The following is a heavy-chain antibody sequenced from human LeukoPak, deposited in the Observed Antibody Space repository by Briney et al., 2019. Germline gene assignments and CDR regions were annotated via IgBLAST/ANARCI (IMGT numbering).Heavy chain of an antibody. Sequence: GGSLRLSCEASGFTFTTYSMTWVRQAPGKGLEWFSIISSGSSAIFSADALKGRFTISRDDAKNLLYLDMNSLRAEDTAVYYCARGHTAVTRHFEFWGQGTLVSVFS. CDR1: GFTFTTYS. CDR3: ARGHTAVTRHFEF. D-gene: IGHD4-17*01. V-gene: IGHV3-21*01. J-gene: IGHJ4*02. CDR2: ISSGSSAI.